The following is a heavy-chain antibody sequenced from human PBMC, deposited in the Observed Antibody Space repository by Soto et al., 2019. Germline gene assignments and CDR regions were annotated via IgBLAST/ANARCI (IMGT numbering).Heavy chain of an antibody. CDR2: IFYSGTT. CDR3: ARDLWVEPELYYYGMDV. Sequence: PSETLSLTCTASGDSISSADYYWSWIRQTPGKGLEWIGHIFYSGTTYYNPSLKSRLTISVDTSKTHFSLRLTSVTAADTAVYYCARDLWVEPELYYYGMDVWGQGTTVTVSS. J-gene: IGHJ6*02. D-gene: IGHD1-1*01. CDR1: GDSISSADYY. V-gene: IGHV4-30-4*01.